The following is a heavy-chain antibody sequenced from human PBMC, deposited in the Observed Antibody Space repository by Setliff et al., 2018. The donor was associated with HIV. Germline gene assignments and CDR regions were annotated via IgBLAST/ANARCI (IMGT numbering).Heavy chain of an antibody. V-gene: IGHV4-4*07. J-gene: IGHJ5*02. Sequence: KASETLSLTCTISGGSFGVYRWSWIRQSAGRGLEWIGRIDSSGTTDYKPSLKGRVAISVDTSSNQFSLRVTSVTAADTAVYFCARGRHSSGLGSYGPWGPGILVTVSS. CDR2: IDSSGTT. CDR1: GGSFGVYR. D-gene: IGHD3-10*01. CDR3: ARGRHSSGLGSYGP.